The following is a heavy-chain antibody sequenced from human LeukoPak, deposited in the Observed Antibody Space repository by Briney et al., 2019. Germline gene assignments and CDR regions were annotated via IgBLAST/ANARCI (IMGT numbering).Heavy chain of an antibody. J-gene: IGHJ5*02. Sequence: GGSLRLSCAASGFTFSSYWMHWVRQAPGKGLVWVSRINTDGSSTSYADSVKGRFTISRDNAKNTLYLQMNCLRAEDTAVYYCARDSNDGWFDPWGQGTLVTVSS. V-gene: IGHV3-74*01. CDR3: ARDSNDGWFDP. CDR2: INTDGSST. CDR1: GFTFSSYW. D-gene: IGHD1-1*01.